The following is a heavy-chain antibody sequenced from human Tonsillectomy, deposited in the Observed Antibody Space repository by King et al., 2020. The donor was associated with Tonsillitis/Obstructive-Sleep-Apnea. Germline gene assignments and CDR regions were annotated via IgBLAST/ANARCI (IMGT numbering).Heavy chain of an antibody. CDR1: GGSFSGYF. V-gene: IGHV4-34*01. Sequence: VQLQQWGAGLLKPSETLSLTCAVYGGSFSGYFWSWIRQPPGKGLEWIGEINHSGSTNYNPSLKSRVTISLDTSKNQFSLSLSSVTAADTAMYYCAREYFYHSSGYYDYWGQGTLVTVSS. CDR2: INHSGST. J-gene: IGHJ4*02. D-gene: IGHD3-22*01. CDR3: AREYFYHSSGYYDY.